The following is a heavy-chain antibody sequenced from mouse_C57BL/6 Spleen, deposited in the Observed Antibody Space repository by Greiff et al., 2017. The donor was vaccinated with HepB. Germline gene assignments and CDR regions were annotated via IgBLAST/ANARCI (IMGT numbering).Heavy chain of an antibody. CDR1: GYTFTSYW. Sequence: VKLQESGAELVKPGASVKMSCKASGYTFTSYWITWVKQRPGQGLEWIGDIYPGSGSTNYNEKFKSKATLTVDTSSSTAYMQLSSMTSEDSAVYYCARTGGKGDAMDYWGQGTSVTVSS. V-gene: IGHV1-55*01. CDR2: IYPGSGST. J-gene: IGHJ4*01. D-gene: IGHD1-1*01. CDR3: ARTGGKGDAMDY.